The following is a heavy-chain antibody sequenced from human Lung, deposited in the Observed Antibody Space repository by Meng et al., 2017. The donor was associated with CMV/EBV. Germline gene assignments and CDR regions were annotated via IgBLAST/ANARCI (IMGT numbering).Heavy chain of an antibody. Sequence: SETLSLXCRVSSGSISGHFCSWIRQPPGKGLEWIGYIYSRGGSSYNPSLQSRVTISVDTSKNQVSLKLRSVTAADTAVYYCASFLAGAGPAFDNWGRGTPVTVSS. CDR2: IYSRGGS. V-gene: IGHV4-59*03. D-gene: IGHD6-19*01. CDR3: ASFLAGAGPAFDN. J-gene: IGHJ4*02. CDR1: SGSISGHF.